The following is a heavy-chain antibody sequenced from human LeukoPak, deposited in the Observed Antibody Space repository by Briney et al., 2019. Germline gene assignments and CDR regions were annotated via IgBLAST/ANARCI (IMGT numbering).Heavy chain of an antibody. Sequence: GASVKVSCKPSGYTFTGYYMHWVRQAPGKGLEWMGVINPSGGSTSYARKFQGRVTMTRDTSTSTVYMELSSLRSEDTAVYYCARDAPDAIPMIGREDYNNWLDPWGQGTLVTVPS. CDR3: ARDAPDAIPMIGREDYNNWLDP. CDR2: INPSGGST. V-gene: IGHV1-46*01. CDR1: GYTFTGYY. D-gene: IGHD3-22*01. J-gene: IGHJ5*02.